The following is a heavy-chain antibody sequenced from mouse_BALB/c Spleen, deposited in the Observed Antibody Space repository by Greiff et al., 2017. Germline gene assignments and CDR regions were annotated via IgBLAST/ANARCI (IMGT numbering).Heavy chain of an antibody. Sequence: QVQLQQPGAELVKPGASVKLSCKASGYTFTSYWMHWVKQRPGQGLEWIGEINPSNGRTNYNEKFKSKATLTVDKSSSTAYMQLSSLTSEDSAVYYCARRSYYYGSSYWYFDVWGAGTTVTVSS. CDR1: GYTFTSYW. CDR2: INPSNGRT. V-gene: IGHV1S81*02. CDR3: ARRSYYYGSSYWYFDV. D-gene: IGHD1-1*01. J-gene: IGHJ1*01.